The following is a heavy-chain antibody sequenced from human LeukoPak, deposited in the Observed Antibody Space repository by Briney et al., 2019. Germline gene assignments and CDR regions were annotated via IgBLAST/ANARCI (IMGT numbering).Heavy chain of an antibody. CDR3: ARVRTEYSSGWYGLGGDY. J-gene: IGHJ4*02. V-gene: IGHV1-46*01. CDR2: INPSGGST. D-gene: IGHD6-19*01. Sequence: ASVKVSCKASGYTFTSYYMHWVRQAPGQGLEWMGIINPSGGSTSYAQKFQGRVTMTRDMSTSTVYMELSSLRSEDTAVYYCARVRTEYSSGWYGLGGDYWGQGTLVTVSS. CDR1: GYTFTSYY.